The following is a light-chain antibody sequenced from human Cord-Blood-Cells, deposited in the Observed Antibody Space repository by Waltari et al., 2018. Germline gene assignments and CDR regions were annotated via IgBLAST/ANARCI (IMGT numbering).Light chain of an antibody. Sequence: QSALTQPASVSGSPGQSITIPCTGTSSDVGSYNLVSWYQQHPGKAPKLMIYEGSKRPSGVSNRFCGSKSGNTASLTISGLQAEDEADYYCCSYAGSSTYYVFGTGTKVTVL. CDR1: SSDVGSYNL. CDR2: EGS. V-gene: IGLV2-23*01. CDR3: CSYAGSSTYYV. J-gene: IGLJ1*01.